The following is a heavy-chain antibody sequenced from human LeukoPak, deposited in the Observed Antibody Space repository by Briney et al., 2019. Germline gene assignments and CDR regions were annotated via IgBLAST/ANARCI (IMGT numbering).Heavy chain of an antibody. CDR2: IYYGGST. V-gene: IGHV4-59*01. CDR3: ARDYYDSSGFDP. D-gene: IGHD3-22*01. J-gene: IGHJ5*02. CDR1: GGSISSYY. Sequence: SETLSLTCTVSGGSISSYYWSWIRQPPGKGLEWIGYIYYGGSTNYNPSLKSRVTISVDTSKNQFSLKLSSVTAADTAVYYCARDYYDSSGFDPWGQGTLVTVSS.